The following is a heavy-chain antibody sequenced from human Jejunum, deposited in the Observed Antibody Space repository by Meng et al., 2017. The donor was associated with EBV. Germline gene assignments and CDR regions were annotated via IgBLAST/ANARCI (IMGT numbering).Heavy chain of an antibody. J-gene: IGHJ4*02. Sequence: QLQLQQSGPGLVKPSETLSRTCTVSGGSISSSSYYWGWIRQPPGKGLEWIGTYYNSGSTYYNPSLKSRVTISVDTSKNQFSLKLISVTAADTAAYYCARQGPSGRTFDYWGQGTLVTASS. CDR3: ARQGPSGRTFDY. D-gene: IGHD1-26*01. V-gene: IGHV4-39*01. CDR2: YYNSGST. CDR1: GGSISSSSYY.